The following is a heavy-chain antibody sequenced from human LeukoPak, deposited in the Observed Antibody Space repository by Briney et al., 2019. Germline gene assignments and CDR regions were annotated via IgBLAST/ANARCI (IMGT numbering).Heavy chain of an antibody. V-gene: IGHV4-39*07. CDR1: GGSIISSSYY. Sequence: SETLSLTCTVSGGSIISSSYYWGWIRQPPGKGLEWIGSFYYSGSTYYNPSLKSRVTISVDTSKNQLSLKLSSVTAADTAVYYCARRLAAAASPYYYDSSGGFDYWGQGTLVTVSS. D-gene: IGHD3-22*01. CDR2: FYYSGST. CDR3: ARRLAAAASPYYYDSSGGFDY. J-gene: IGHJ4*02.